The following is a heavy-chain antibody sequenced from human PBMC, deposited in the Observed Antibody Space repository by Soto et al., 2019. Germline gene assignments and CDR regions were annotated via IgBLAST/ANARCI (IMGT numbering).Heavy chain of an antibody. CDR3: ARGGDVNYYHGMDV. V-gene: IGHV1-18*01. CDR2: ISAYNGKT. D-gene: IGHD5-12*01. CDR1: GYTFTSYG. Sequence: QVQLVQSGGEVKKPGASVKLSCTASGYTFTSYGISWVRQAPGQGLEWMGWISAYNGKTNYAQNVQGRVTMTTDTSTRTANRALRSLRSDDTAVYYCARGGDVNYYHGMDVWGQGTTVTVSS. J-gene: IGHJ6*02.